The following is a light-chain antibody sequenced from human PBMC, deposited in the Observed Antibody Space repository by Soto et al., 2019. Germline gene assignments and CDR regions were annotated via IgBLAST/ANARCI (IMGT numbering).Light chain of an antibody. J-gene: IGKJ5*01. CDR1: QSISSW. CDR2: AAS. CDR3: QQGDSFPIT. V-gene: IGKV1-12*01. Sequence: DLQMTQSPSCVSASVGDRVTITCRASQSISSWLAWYQQKPGTVPKLLIYAASSLQVGVPSRFSGSGTGTEFTLTITSLQPEDFGTYYCQQGDSFPITFGQGTRLEIK.